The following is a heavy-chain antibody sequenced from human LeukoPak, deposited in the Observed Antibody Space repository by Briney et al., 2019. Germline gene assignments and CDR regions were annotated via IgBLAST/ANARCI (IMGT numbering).Heavy chain of an antibody. J-gene: IGHJ4*02. Sequence: KPSETLSLTCTVSGGSISSYYWSWIRQPAGKGLEWIGRIYTSGSTNYNPSLKSRVTMSVDTSKNQFSLKLSSVTAADTAVYYCARESNYDILTGYSHFDYWGQGTLVTVSS. D-gene: IGHD3-9*01. CDR1: GGSISSYY. V-gene: IGHV4-4*07. CDR2: IYTSGST. CDR3: ARESNYDILTGYSHFDY.